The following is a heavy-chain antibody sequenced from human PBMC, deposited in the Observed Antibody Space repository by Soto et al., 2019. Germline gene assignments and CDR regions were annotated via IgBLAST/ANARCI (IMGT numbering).Heavy chain of an antibody. CDR2: ISGSGGST. CDR3: AKGPGYSSSWYYFDY. CDR1: GFTFSSYA. D-gene: IGHD6-13*01. Sequence: GGSLRLSCAASGFTFSSYAMSWVRQAPGKGLEWVSAISGSGGSTYYADSVKGRFTISRDNSKNTLYLQMNSLRAEDTAVYYCAKGPGYSSSWYYFDYWGQGTLVTVYS. V-gene: IGHV3-23*01. J-gene: IGHJ4*02.